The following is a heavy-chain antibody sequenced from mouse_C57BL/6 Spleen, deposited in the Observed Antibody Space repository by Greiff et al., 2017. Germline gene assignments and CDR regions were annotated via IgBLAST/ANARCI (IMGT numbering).Heavy chain of an antibody. CDR1: GYTFTSYW. V-gene: IGHV1-64*01. D-gene: IGHD3-2*02. Sequence: QVQLKQPGAELVKPGASVKLSCKASGYTFTSYWMHWVKQRPGQGLEWIGMIHPNSGSTNYNEKFKSKATLTVDKSSSTAYMQLSSLTSEDSAVYYCARKELRPPYYAMDYWGQGTSVTVSS. CDR2: IHPNSGST. J-gene: IGHJ4*01. CDR3: ARKELRPPYYAMDY.